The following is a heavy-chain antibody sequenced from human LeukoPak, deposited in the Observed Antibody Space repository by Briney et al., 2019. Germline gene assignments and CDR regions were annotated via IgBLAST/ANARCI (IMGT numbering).Heavy chain of an antibody. J-gene: IGHJ3*02. D-gene: IGHD3-10*01. CDR2: FDPEDGET. CDR1: GYTLTELS. V-gene: IGHV1-24*01. Sequence: ASVKVSCKVSGYTLTELSMHWVRQAPGKGLEWMGGFDPEDGETIYAQKFQGRVTMTEDTSTDTAYMELSSLRSEDPAVYYCATVSERVLLWFGELSKGAFDIWGQGTMVTVSS. CDR3: ATVSERVLLWFGELSKGAFDI.